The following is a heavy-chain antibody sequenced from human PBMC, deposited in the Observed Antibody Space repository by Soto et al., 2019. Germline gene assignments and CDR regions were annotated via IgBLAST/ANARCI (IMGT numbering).Heavy chain of an antibody. CDR1: GGSISSSSYY. CDR3: ARQGKWGWAVAGTPDY. D-gene: IGHD6-19*01. Sequence: QLQLQESGPGLVKPSETLSLTCTVSGGSISSSSYYWGWIRQPPGKGLEWIGSIYYSGSTYYNPSLKSRVTISVDTSKNQFSLKLSSVTAADTAVYYCARQGKWGWAVAGTPDYWGQGTLVTVSS. V-gene: IGHV4-39*01. CDR2: IYYSGST. J-gene: IGHJ4*02.